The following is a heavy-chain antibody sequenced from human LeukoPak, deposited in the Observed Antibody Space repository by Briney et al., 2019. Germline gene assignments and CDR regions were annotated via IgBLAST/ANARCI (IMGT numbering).Heavy chain of an antibody. Sequence: GGSLRLSCAASGFTFRSYAMSWVRQAPGKGLEWVSAISGSGGSTYYADSVKGRFTISRDNSKNTLYLQMNSLRTEDTAIYFCATLRYGSGSYYADYWGQGTQVTVSS. CDR1: GFTFRSYA. CDR3: ATLRYGSGSYYADY. D-gene: IGHD3-10*01. J-gene: IGHJ4*02. V-gene: IGHV3-23*01. CDR2: ISGSGGST.